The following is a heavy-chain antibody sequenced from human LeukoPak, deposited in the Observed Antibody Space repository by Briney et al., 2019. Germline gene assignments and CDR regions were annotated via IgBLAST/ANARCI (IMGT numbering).Heavy chain of an antibody. CDR1: GFTDSINY. CDR3: ARDMGYYYDSSGYQ. CDR2: IYSGGST. J-gene: IGHJ4*02. V-gene: IGHV3-53*01. D-gene: IGHD3-22*01. Sequence: GGSLRLSCAASGFTDSINYMRWVGQATGKRLEGVSVIYSGGSTYYADSGKGRFTISRDNSKNTLYLQMNSLRAEDTAVYYCARDMGYYYDSSGYQWGQGTLVTVCS.